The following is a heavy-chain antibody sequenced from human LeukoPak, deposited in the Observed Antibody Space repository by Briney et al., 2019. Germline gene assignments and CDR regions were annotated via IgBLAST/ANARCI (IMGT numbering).Heavy chain of an antibody. V-gene: IGHV4-39*01. D-gene: IGHD3-22*01. CDR3: ARQYYDSSGYHFDL. Sequence: SETLSLTCTVSGGSVSNTNYYWAWIRQPPGKGLEWIGSVSHSGSTYYNPSLKSRVSTSVDTSKNQFSLKLSSVTAADTAVYYCARQYYDSSGYHFDLWGRGTLVTVSS. CDR1: GGSVSNTNYY. CDR2: VSHSGST. J-gene: IGHJ2*01.